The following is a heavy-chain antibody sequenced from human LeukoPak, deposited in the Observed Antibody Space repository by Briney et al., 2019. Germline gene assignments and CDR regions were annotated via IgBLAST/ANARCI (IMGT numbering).Heavy chain of an antibody. D-gene: IGHD3-22*01. J-gene: IGHJ5*02. V-gene: IGHV1-3*01. CDR2: INAGNGNT. CDR3: ARDRGIVVVKNWFDP. Sequence: GASVKVSCKASGYTFTSYAMHWVRQAPGQRLEWMGWINAGNGNTKYSQKFQGRVTITRDTSASTAYMELSSLRSDDTAVYYCARDRGIVVVKNWFDPWGQGTLVTVSS. CDR1: GYTFTSYA.